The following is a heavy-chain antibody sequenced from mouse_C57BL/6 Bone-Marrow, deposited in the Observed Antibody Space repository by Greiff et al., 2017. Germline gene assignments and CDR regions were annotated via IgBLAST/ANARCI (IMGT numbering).Heavy chain of an antibody. J-gene: IGHJ4*01. CDR1: GYSFTGYY. CDR3: AKGGAMDY. CDR2: INPSTGGT. V-gene: IGHV1-42*01. Sequence: VQLQQSGPELVKPGASVKISCKASGYSFTGYYMNWVKQSPEKSLEWIGEINPSTGGTTYNQKFKAKATLTVDKSSSTAYMQLKSLTSEDSAVYYCAKGGAMDYGGQGTSVTVSS.